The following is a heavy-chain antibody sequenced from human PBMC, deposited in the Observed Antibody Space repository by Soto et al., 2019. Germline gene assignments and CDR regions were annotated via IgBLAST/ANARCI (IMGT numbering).Heavy chain of an antibody. Sequence: QVQLQQWGAGLLKPSETLSLTCAVYGESLSGYYGNWIRQSPGTGLEWIGEINYSGNTNYNPSLKSRVTISIDTSKKLFSLNMSSVSAADTAVYYCARTRNLDVCGQGTTLIVSS. CDR1: GESLSGYY. CDR3: ARTRNLDV. D-gene: IGHD1-1*01. CDR2: INYSGNT. V-gene: IGHV4-34*01. J-gene: IGHJ6*02.